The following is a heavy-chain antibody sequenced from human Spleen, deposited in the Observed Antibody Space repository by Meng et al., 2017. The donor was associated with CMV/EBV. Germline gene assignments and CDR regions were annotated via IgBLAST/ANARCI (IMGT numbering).Heavy chain of an antibody. V-gene: IGHV3-30*18. CDR3: AKIRSVFDY. D-gene: IGHD4-17*01. Sequence: QVQLVESGGGVVQPGRSLRLSCVASGFTFSSYGMHWVRQAPGKGLEWVAVISYDGSNKYYADSVKGRFTISRDNSKNTLYLQMNSLRAEDTAVYYCAKIRSVFDYWGQGTLVTVSS. CDR1: GFTFSSYG. J-gene: IGHJ4*02. CDR2: ISYDGSNK.